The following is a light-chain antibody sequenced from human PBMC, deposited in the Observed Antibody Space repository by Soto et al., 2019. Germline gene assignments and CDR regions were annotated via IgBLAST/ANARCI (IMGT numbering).Light chain of an antibody. J-gene: IGKJ1*01. Sequence: EIVLTQSPGTLSLSPGERATLSCRASQSVSSNYLAWYQQKPGQAPRLLIYGASSRATGIPDRFSGSGSGTDFTLTISRLDPEDCAVYYCQQYGRSPWTFGQGTKVEIK. CDR2: GAS. CDR1: QSVSSNY. CDR3: QQYGRSPWT. V-gene: IGKV3-20*01.